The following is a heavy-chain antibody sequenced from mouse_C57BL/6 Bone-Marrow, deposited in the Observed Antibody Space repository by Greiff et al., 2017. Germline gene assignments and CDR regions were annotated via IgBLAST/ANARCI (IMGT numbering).Heavy chain of an antibody. V-gene: IGHV3-6*01. J-gene: IGHJ1*03. CDR1: GYSITSGYY. CDR2: ISYDGSN. CDR3: ARNSWYFDV. Sequence: EVQLQQSGPGLVKPSQSLSLTCSVTGYSITSGYYWNWIRQFPGNKLEWMGYISYDGSNNYNPSLKNRISITRDTSKNQFFLKLNSVTTEDTATYYCARNSWYFDVWGTGTTVTGSS.